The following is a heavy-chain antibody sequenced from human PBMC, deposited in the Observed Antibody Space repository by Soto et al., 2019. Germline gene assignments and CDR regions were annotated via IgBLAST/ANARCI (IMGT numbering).Heavy chain of an antibody. D-gene: IGHD3-10*01. Sequence: QVQLEQSGAEVKKPGSSVKVSCKASGGTLSDHGVAWLRQAPGQGLEWMGGTIPVFNTAKYAQKFQGRVTVTADKFTNIAYMELSSLSSEDTAFYFCARVVYGSGNYYTGTSAFDIWGQGTMVIVSS. J-gene: IGHJ3*02. CDR2: TIPVFNTA. CDR1: GGTLSDHG. CDR3: ARVVYGSGNYYTGTSAFDI. V-gene: IGHV1-69*06.